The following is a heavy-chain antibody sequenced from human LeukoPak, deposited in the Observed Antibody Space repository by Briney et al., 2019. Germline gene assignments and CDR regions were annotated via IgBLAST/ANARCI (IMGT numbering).Heavy chain of an antibody. CDR2: INPNSGGT. D-gene: IGHD6-19*01. CDR1: GYTFTGYY. V-gene: IGHV1-2*02. J-gene: IGHJ5*02. CDR3: ARDQWLADNWFDP. Sequence: ASVKVSCKASGYTFTGYYMHWVRQAPGQGLEWMGWINPNSGGTNYAQKFQGRVTMTRDTSISTAYMELSRLRSDDTAVYYCARDQWLADNWFDPWGQRTLVTVSS.